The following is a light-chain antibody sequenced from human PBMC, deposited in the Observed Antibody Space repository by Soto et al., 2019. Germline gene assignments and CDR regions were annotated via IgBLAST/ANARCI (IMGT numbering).Light chain of an antibody. Sequence: QSVLTQPASVSGSPGQSITIYCTRTSSDVGGYNYVSWYQQHPGKAPKLMIYDVSNRPSGVSNRFSGSKSGNTASLTISGLQAEDEADYYCSSYTSSSTRVFGTGTKVTVL. CDR3: SSYTSSSTRV. J-gene: IGLJ1*01. CDR2: DVS. CDR1: SSDVGGYNY. V-gene: IGLV2-14*01.